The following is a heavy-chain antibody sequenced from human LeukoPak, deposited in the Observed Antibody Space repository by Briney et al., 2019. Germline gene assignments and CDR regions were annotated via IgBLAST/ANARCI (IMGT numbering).Heavy chain of an antibody. D-gene: IGHD6-13*01. CDR2: ISSSSSYI. J-gene: IGHJ4*02. Sequence: GGSLRLSCAASGFTFSSYSMNWVRQAPGKGLEWVSSISSSSSYIYYADSVKVRFTISRDNAKNSLYLQMNSLRAEDTAVYYCARDRPGIAAAGTRFDYWGQGALVTVSS. CDR1: GFTFSSYS. CDR3: ARDRPGIAAAGTRFDY. V-gene: IGHV3-21*01.